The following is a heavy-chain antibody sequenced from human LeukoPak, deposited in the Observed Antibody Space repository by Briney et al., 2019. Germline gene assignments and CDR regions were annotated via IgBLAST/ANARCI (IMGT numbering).Heavy chain of an antibody. J-gene: IGHJ6*02. CDR2: IYYSGGT. CDR1: GGSISSYY. Sequence: PSETLSLTCTVSGGSISSYYWSWIRQPPGKGLEWIGYIYYSGGTNYNPSLKSRVTISVDTSKNQFSLKLSSVTAADTAVYYCAGSIYYGMDVWGQGTTVTVSS. V-gene: IGHV4-59*01. CDR3: AGSIYYGMDV.